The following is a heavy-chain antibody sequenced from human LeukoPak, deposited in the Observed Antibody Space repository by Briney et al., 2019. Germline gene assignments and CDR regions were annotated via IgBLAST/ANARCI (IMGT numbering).Heavy chain of an antibody. CDR1: GFTFSSYG. Sequence: GGSLRLSCAASGFTFSSYGMHWVRQAPGKGLEWVSVIYSGGSTYYADSVKGRFTISRDNSKNTLYLQMNSLRAEDTAVYYCARFLVGDYWGQGTLVTVSS. D-gene: IGHD3-3*01. J-gene: IGHJ4*02. V-gene: IGHV3-NL1*01. CDR2: IYSGGST. CDR3: ARFLVGDY.